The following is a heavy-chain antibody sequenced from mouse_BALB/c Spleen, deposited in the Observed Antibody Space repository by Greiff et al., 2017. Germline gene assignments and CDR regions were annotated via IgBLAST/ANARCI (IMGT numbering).Heavy chain of an antibody. CDR2: VNPYNGGT. J-gene: IGHJ2*01. Sequence: EVQLQQSGPELVKPGASVKMSCKASGYTFTDYYMDWVKQSHGESFEWIGRVNPYNGGTSYNQKFKGKATLTVDKSSSTAYMELNSLTSEDSAVYYCARGGLLWLRRDYWGQGTTLTVSS. CDR3: ARGGLLWLRRDY. CDR1: GYTFTDYY. D-gene: IGHD2-2*01. V-gene: IGHV1-19*01.